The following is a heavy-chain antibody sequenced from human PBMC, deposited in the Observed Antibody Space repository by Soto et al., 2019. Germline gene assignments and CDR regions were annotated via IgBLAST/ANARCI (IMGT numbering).Heavy chain of an antibody. CDR1: GFTFSSYS. Sequence: GGSLRLSCAASGFTFSSYSMNWVRQAPGKGLEWVSYISSSSSTIYYADSVKGRFTISRDNAKNSLYLQMNSLRAEDTAVYYCARDREYQLLGGYYYYYMDVWGKGTTVTVSS. J-gene: IGHJ6*03. CDR3: ARDREYQLLGGYYYYYMDV. D-gene: IGHD2-2*01. CDR2: ISSSSSTI. V-gene: IGHV3-48*01.